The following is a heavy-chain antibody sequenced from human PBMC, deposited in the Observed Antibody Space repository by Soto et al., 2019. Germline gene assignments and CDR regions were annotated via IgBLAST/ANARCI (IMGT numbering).Heavy chain of an antibody. CDR1: GGSISSGGYS. J-gene: IGHJ4*02. V-gene: IGHV4-30-2*01. Sequence: QLQLQESGSGLVKPSQTLSLTCVVSGGSISSGGYSWSWIRQPPGKGLEWIGYIYHSGSTYYNPSLKSRVTISVDRSKNQFSLKLSSVTAADTAVYYCARATMIARYYFDYWGQGTLVTVSS. CDR3: ARATMIARYYFDY. CDR2: IYHSGST. D-gene: IGHD3-22*01.